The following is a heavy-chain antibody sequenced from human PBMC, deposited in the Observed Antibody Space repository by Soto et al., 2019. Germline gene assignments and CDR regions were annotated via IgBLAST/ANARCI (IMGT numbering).Heavy chain of an antibody. Sequence: GGSLRLSCAASGFTFSSYAMSWVRQAPGKGLEWVSAISGSGGSTYYADSVKGRFTISRDNSKNTLYLQMNSLRAEDTAVYYCAKVESKYYDILTGHPADAFDIWGQGTMVTVSS. CDR3: AKVESKYYDILTGHPADAFDI. V-gene: IGHV3-23*01. CDR2: ISGSGGST. D-gene: IGHD3-9*01. CDR1: GFTFSSYA. J-gene: IGHJ3*02.